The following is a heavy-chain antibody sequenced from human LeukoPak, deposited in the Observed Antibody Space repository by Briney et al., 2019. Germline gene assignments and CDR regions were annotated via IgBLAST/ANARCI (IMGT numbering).Heavy chain of an antibody. D-gene: IGHD3-22*01. V-gene: IGHV3-11*01. CDR1: GFTFSDYY. CDR3: ARTAYYYDSSGYDDAFDI. Sequence: KAGGSLRLSCVASGFTFSDYYMSWIRQAPGKGLEWVSHISSRGTITYYADSVKGRFTISRDNAKNSLCLQMNSLRAEDTAVYYCARTAYYYDSSGYDDAFDIWGQGTTVTVSS. CDR2: ISSRGTIT. J-gene: IGHJ3*02.